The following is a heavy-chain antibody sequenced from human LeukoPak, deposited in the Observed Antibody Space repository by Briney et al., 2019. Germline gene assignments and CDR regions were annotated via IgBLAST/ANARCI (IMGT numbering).Heavy chain of an antibody. J-gene: IGHJ3*01. D-gene: IGHD3-22*01. CDR2: IIPVFGTA. V-gene: IGHV1-69*15. Sequence: GASVKVSCKASRVTFSSYSVSWVRQAPGQGPEWMGRIIPVFGTANYAQQFHGRVVITADESTSTAHMEMSSLRSDDTAMYYCARGPRATYYYDSSGFDGAFEVWGQGTMVTVSS. CDR3: ARGPRATYYYDSSGFDGAFEV. CDR1: RVTFSSYS.